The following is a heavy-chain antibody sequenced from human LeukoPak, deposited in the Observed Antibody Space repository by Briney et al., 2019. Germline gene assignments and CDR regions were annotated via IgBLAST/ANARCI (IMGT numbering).Heavy chain of an antibody. D-gene: IGHD3-9*01. V-gene: IGHV3-7*01. CDR2: IKQDGSET. CDR1: EFTFSHHW. Sequence: GGSLRLSCAASEFTFSHHWMTWVRQAPGKGLELVANIKQDGSETYYVDSVKGRFTISRDNAKNSLDMQMNSLRVEDTAVCYCARGPILRHFDYYMDVWGKGTTVIISS. J-gene: IGHJ6*03. CDR3: ARGPILRHFDYYMDV.